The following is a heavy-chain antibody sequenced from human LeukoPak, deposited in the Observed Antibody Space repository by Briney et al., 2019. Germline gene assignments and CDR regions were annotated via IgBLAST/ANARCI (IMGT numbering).Heavy chain of an antibody. Sequence: SETLSLTCTVSGGSISSSSYYWGWIRQPPGKGLEWIGSIYYSGSTYYNPSLKSRVTISVDTSKNQFSLKLSSVTAADTAVYYCARDTGIVGARELDYWGQGTLVTVSS. CDR2: IYYSGST. J-gene: IGHJ4*02. V-gene: IGHV4-39*07. CDR1: GGSISSSSYY. D-gene: IGHD1-26*01. CDR3: ARDTGIVGARELDY.